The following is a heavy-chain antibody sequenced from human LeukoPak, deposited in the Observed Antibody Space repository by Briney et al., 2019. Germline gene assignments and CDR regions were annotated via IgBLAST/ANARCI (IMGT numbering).Heavy chain of an antibody. CDR3: AKDGPLLWFGPTDA. D-gene: IGHD3-10*01. J-gene: IGHJ5*02. Sequence: GGSLRLSCVASGFTFSTYGMRWVRQAPGKGLEWVAAVSSTGSGTYYPDSLKGRFIISRDNSQNTVFLQMNSLRPEDTAFYFCAKDGPLLWFGPTDAWGQGILVTVSS. CDR1: GFTFSTYG. V-gene: IGHV3-23*01. CDR2: VSSTGSGT.